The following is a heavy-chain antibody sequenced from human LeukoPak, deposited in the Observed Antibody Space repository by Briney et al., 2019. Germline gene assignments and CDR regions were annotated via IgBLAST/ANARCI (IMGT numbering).Heavy chain of an antibody. J-gene: IGHJ4*02. CDR2: IYENGGTT. V-gene: IGHV3-23*01. D-gene: IGHD2-21*01. CDR1: GFTFRSHA. CDR3: AKDFRIGYSAHFDY. Sequence: GGSLRLSCVGSGFTFRSHAMSWVRQAPQKGLEFVSGIYENGGTTYYADSVKGRFSISRDNSKNTLYLQMDSLRGEDTAVYYCAKDFRIGYSAHFDYWGQGALVTVSS.